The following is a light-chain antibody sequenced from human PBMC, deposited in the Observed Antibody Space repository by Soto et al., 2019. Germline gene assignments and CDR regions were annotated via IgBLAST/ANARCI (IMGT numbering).Light chain of an antibody. CDR3: QQYSHRPPYT. CDR1: QSVSSN. CDR2: GAS. Sequence: DIVMTQSPATLSVSPGERATLSCRASQSVSSNLAWYQQKRGQAPRLLIYGASTRATGIPARFSGSGSGTEFTLTISSVQSEDCAVYFCQQYSHRPPYTFGQGTKLEIK. V-gene: IGKV3-15*01. J-gene: IGKJ2*01.